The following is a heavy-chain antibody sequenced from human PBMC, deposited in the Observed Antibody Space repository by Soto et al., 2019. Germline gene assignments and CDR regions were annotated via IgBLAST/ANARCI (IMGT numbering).Heavy chain of an antibody. CDR2: IDPSDSYT. CDR3: ARHPIYCSGGSCYPDY. J-gene: IGHJ4*02. V-gene: IGHV5-10-1*01. Sequence: PGESLKISCKGSGYSFTTYWISWVRQVPGKGLEWVGRIDPSDSYTNYSPSFQGHVTISADKSISTAYLQWISLKASDTAMYYCARHPIYCSGGSCYPDYWGQGTLVTVSS. CDR1: GYSFTTYW. D-gene: IGHD2-15*01.